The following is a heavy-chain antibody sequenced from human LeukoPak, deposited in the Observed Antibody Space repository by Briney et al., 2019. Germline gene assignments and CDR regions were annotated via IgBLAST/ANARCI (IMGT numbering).Heavy chain of an antibody. D-gene: IGHD4-11*01. CDR2: ISWNSGSI. CDR3: AKGLGTVTTGSLDY. Sequence: GGSLRLSCAASGFTFDDYAMHWVRQARGKGLEWVSGISWNSGSIGYADSVKGRFTISRDNAKNSPYLQMNSLRAEDTALYYCAKGLGTVTTGSLDYWGQGTLVTVSS. CDR1: GFTFDDYA. V-gene: IGHV3-9*01. J-gene: IGHJ4*02.